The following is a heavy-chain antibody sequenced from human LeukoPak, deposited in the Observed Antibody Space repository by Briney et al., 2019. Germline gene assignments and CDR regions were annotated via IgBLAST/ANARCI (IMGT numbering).Heavy chain of an antibody. D-gene: IGHD3-22*01. CDR2: INAGNGNT. CDR1: GYTFTSYI. Sequence: ASVKVSCKASGYTFTSYIMHWVRQAPGQRLEWMGWINAGNGNTKYSQEFQGRVTITRDTSASTAYMELSSLRSEDMAVYYCARSHYYDGSVTHAFDIRGQGTMVTVSS. V-gene: IGHV1-3*03. J-gene: IGHJ3*02. CDR3: ARSHYYDGSVTHAFDI.